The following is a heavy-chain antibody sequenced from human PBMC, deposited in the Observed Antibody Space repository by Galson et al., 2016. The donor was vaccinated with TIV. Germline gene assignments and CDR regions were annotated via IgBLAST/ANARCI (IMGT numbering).Heavy chain of an antibody. CDR2: INPSGGGT. CDR1: GVTFSSYT. Sequence: VKVSCKASGVTFSSYTMHWVRQGPGQGLEWMGIINPSGGGTTYAQHFQGRLTMTRDTSTSTVYMELSSLRSEDTAVYYCARTQSCGGDCYYFDYWGQGALVTVSS. V-gene: IGHV1-46*01. J-gene: IGHJ4*02. CDR3: ARTQSCGGDCYYFDY. D-gene: IGHD2-21*02.